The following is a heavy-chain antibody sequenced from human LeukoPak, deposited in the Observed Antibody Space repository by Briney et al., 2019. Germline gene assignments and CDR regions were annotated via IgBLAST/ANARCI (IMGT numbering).Heavy chain of an antibody. V-gene: IGHV1-2*04. D-gene: IGHD6-19*01. CDR3: ARDVIAVAGFYFDY. Sequence: GASVKVSCKAFGYTFTGYYMHWVRQAPGQGLEWMGWINPNSGGTNYAQKFQGWVTMTRDTSISTAYMELSRLRSDDTAVYYCARDVIAVAGFYFDYWGQGTLVTVSS. CDR2: INPNSGGT. CDR1: GYTFTGYY. J-gene: IGHJ4*02.